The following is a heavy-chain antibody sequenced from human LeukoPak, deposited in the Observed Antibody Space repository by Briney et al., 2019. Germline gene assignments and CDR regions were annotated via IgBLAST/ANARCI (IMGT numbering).Heavy chain of an antibody. J-gene: IGHJ4*02. D-gene: IGHD3-10*01. CDR1: GGSISSYY. V-gene: IGHV4-59*01. CDR3: ARPIYYGWGSYYTTFDY. Sequence: SETLSLTCTGSGGSISSYYWSWIRQPPGKGLEWIGYIYYSGSTNYKPSLKSRVTISVDTSKNQFSLKLSSVTAADTAVYYCARPIYYGWGSYYTTFDYWGQGTLVTVSS. CDR2: IYYSGST.